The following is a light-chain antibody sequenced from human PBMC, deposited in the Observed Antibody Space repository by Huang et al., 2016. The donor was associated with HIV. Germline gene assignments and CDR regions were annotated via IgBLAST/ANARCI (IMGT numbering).Light chain of an antibody. CDR1: QSVSSY. J-gene: IGKJ1*01. CDR2: DAS. CDR3: QQRTNWPTWT. V-gene: IGKV3-11*01. Sequence: EIVLTQSPATLSLSPGETATLSCRARQSVSSYLAWYQQKPGQAPRLLIYDASNRATGIPARFSGSGSGTDFTLTISSLEPEDFAVDYCQQRTNWPTWTFGQGTKVEIK.